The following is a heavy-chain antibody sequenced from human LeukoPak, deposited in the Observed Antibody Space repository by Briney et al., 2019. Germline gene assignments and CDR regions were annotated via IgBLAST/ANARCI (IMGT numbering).Heavy chain of an antibody. D-gene: IGHD2-15*01. CDR2: IYYSGST. CDR1: GDSISSDY. CDR3: ARRMKLAAKGDAFDI. J-gene: IGHJ3*02. Sequence: SETLFLTCTVSGDSISSDYWNWIRQPPGKGLEWIGFIYYSGSTNYNPSLKSRVTISVDTSRNQFSLKLNSVTAADTAVYYCARRMKLAAKGDAFDIWGQGTMVTVSS. V-gene: IGHV4-59*08.